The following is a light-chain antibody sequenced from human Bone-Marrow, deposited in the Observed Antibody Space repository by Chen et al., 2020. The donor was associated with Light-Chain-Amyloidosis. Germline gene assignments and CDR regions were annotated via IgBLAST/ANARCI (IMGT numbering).Light chain of an antibody. Sequence: SYVLTQPSSVSVAPRQPATIACGGNNIGSTSVHWSQQTPGQAPLLVVYDDSDRPSGIPERLSGSNSGNTATLTISRVEAGDEADYYCQVWDRSSNRPVFGGGTKLTVL. J-gene: IGLJ3*02. CDR3: QVWDRSSNRPV. CDR1: NIGSTS. V-gene: IGLV3-21*02. CDR2: DDS.